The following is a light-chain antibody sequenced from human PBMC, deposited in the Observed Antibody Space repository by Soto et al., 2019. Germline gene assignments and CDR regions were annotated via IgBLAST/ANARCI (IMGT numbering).Light chain of an antibody. J-gene: IGKJ1*01. Sequence: DIQMTQSPSTLSASVGDRVTITCRASQTISRWLAWYQQKPGKAPKLLIYDASTLESGVPSRFNGSASGTEFTLTISSLQPDDFATYYCQQYNTNSPWTFGQGTKVDIK. CDR3: QQYNTNSPWT. V-gene: IGKV1-5*01. CDR2: DAS. CDR1: QTISRW.